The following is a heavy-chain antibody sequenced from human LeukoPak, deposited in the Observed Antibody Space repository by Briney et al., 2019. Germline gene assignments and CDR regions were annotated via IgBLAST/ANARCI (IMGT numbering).Heavy chain of an antibody. D-gene: IGHD3-10*02. J-gene: IGHJ5*02. CDR1: GGSFSGYY. Sequence: SETLSLTCAVSGGSFSGYYWSWIRQPLGKGLEWIGEINHSGSTNYNPSLKSRVTISVDTSKNQFSLKLSSVTAADTAVYYCARGLYYYVKEGWFDPWGQGTLVTVSS. CDR2: INHSGST. CDR3: ARGLYYYVKEGWFDP. V-gene: IGHV4-34*01.